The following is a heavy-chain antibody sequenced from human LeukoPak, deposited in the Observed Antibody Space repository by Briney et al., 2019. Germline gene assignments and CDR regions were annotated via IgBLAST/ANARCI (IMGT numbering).Heavy chain of an antibody. J-gene: IGHJ4*02. CDR3: ARHSAPITFGGVIVPSHYFDY. D-gene: IGHD3-16*02. CDR1: GGSFSGYY. V-gene: IGHV4-34*01. Sequence: SETLSLTCAVYGGSFSGYYWSWIRQPPGKGLEWIGEINHSGSTNYNPSLKSRVTISVDTSKNQFSLKLSSVTAADTAVYYCARHSAPITFGGVIVPSHYFDYWGQGTLVTVSS. CDR2: INHSGST.